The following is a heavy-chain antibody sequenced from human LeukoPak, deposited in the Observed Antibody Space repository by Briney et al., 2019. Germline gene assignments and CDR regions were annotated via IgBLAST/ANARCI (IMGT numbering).Heavy chain of an antibody. CDR2: IYHSGST. V-gene: IGHV4-4*02. Sequence: SETLSLTCAVSGGSISSSNWWSWVRQPPGKGLEWIGEIYHSGSTNYNPSLKSRVTISVDKSKNQFSLKLSSVTAADTAVYYCARVVDSSSWFYFDYWGQGTLVTVSS. J-gene: IGHJ4*02. CDR3: ARVVDSSSWFYFDY. CDR1: GGSISSSNW. D-gene: IGHD6-13*01.